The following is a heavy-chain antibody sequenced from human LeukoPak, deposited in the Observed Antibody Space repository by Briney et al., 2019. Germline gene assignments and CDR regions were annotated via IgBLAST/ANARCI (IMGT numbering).Heavy chain of an antibody. J-gene: IGHJ4*02. CDR1: GGSISSYY. CDR3: ARGYDSDVVDY. V-gene: IGHV4-59*01. Sequence: SETLSLTCTVSGGSISSYYWSWIRQPPGKGLEWIGYIYYSGSTNYNPSLKSRVTISVDTSKNQFSLKLSSVTAADTAVYYCARGYDSDVVDYWGQGTLVTVSS. CDR2: IYYSGST. D-gene: IGHD3-22*01.